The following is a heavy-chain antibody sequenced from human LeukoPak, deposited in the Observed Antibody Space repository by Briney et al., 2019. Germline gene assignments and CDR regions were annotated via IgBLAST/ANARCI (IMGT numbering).Heavy chain of an antibody. D-gene: IGHD1-26*01. CDR2: IYPADSDI. J-gene: IGHJ4*02. CDR3: ARPGYSGSLEY. Sequence: GESLKISCKGSGYSITNYWIGWVRQMPGKGLEWMGIIYPADSDIRYSPSFQGQVTISADKSISTAYLQWSSLKASDTAMYYCARPGYSGSLEYWGQGTLVTVSS. CDR1: GYSITNYW. V-gene: IGHV5-51*01.